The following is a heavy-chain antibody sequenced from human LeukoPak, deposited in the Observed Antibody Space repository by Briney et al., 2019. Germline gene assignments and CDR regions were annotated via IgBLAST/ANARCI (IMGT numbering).Heavy chain of an antibody. CDR2: IIPIFGTA. D-gene: IGHD4-11*01. J-gene: IGHJ6*03. CDR1: GGTFSSYA. V-gene: IGHV1-69*05. CDR3: ARGATVTTDYYYYYYMDV. Sequence: ASVKVSCKASGGTFSSYAISWVRQAPGQGLEWMGGIIPIFGTANYAQKFQGRVTITTDESTSTAYMELSSLRSEDSAVYYCARGATVTTDYYYYYYMDVWGKGTTVTASS.